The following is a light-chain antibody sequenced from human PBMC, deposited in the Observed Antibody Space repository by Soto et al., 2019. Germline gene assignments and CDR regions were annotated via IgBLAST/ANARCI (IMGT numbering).Light chain of an antibody. Sequence: QSVLTQPASVSGSPGQSITISCTGTSSDVGGYNYVSWYQQHPGKAPKLIIYDVSDRPSGVSNRFSGSKSGNTASLTISGLQAEDEADYYCSSYTSSSSPLVFGGGTKVTV. CDR2: DVS. CDR3: SSYTSSSSPLV. V-gene: IGLV2-14*01. J-gene: IGLJ2*01. CDR1: SSDVGGYNY.